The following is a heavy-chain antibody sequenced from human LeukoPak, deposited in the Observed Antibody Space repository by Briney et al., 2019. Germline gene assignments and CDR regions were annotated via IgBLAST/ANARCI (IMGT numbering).Heavy chain of an antibody. J-gene: IGHJ4*02. CDR2: ISTSSIYI. Sequence: GGSLGLSSAASGFTFSNYNISGVREAAERRLGLVSFISTSSIYIYYADSVKGRFTISRDNARNSLYLQVNSLTAEDTAVYYCARGGEMATKLFYYFDYWGQGTLVTVSS. CDR3: ARGGEMATKLFYYFDY. CDR1: GFTFSNYN. V-gene: IGHV3-21*01. D-gene: IGHD5-24*01.